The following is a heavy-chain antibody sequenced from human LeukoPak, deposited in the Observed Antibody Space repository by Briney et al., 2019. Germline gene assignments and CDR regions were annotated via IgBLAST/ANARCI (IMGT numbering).Heavy chain of an antibody. J-gene: IGHJ6*02. CDR3: ARIGCTGNNCRPYAYYAMDV. D-gene: IGHD1-20*01. CDR2: IWYDGSIK. V-gene: IGHV3-33*01. Sequence: GRSLRLSCAASGFTFNTYGMNWVRQAPGKGLGWVAVIWYDGSIKYYAESVKGRFTVSRDNSENTLYLQMNSLRAEDTAMYYCARIGCTGNNCRPYAYYAMDVWGQGTTVTVSS. CDR1: GFTFNTYG.